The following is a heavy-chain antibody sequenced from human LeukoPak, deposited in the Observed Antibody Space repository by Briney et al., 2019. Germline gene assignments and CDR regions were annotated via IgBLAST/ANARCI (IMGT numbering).Heavy chain of an antibody. CDR3: ARESLGSYKTVVIVARGHDAFDM. CDR1: GYTFTGYY. D-gene: IGHD3-22*01. Sequence: ASVKVSCKASGYTFTGYYMHWVRQAPGQGLEWMGWINPNSGGTNYAQKFQGRVTMTRDTSISTAYMDLSRLRSDDTAVYYCARESLGSYKTVVIVARGHDAFDMWGQGTMVTVSS. CDR2: INPNSGGT. V-gene: IGHV1-2*02. J-gene: IGHJ3*02.